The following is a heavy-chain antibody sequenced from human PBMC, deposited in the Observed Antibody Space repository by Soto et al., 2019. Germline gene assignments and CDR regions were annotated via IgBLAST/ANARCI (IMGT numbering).Heavy chain of an antibody. V-gene: IGHV3-23*01. CDR2: ISGSGGST. CDR3: HCSSTSCYSSRFDP. D-gene: IGHD2-2*02. Sequence: PGGSLRLSCAASGFTFSSYAMSWVRQTPGKGLEWVSVISGSGGSTYYADSVKGRFTISRDNSKNTLYLQMNSLRAEDTAVCYCHCSSTSCYSSRFDPWGQGTLVTVSS. J-gene: IGHJ5*02. CDR1: GFTFSSYA.